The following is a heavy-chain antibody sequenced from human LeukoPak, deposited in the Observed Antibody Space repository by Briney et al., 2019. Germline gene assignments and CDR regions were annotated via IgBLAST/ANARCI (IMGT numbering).Heavy chain of an antibody. D-gene: IGHD3-10*01. V-gene: IGHV1-18*01. CDR3: YGSGSYDGDWFDP. CDR1: GYTFTSYG. Sequence: ASVKVSCKASGYTFTSYGLTWVRQARGQGLEWMGWISAYNGHTKYPQKLQGRVTMTRNTSISTAYMELSSLRSEDTAVYYCYGSGSYDGDWFDPWGQGTLVTVSS. J-gene: IGHJ5*02. CDR2: ISAYNGHT.